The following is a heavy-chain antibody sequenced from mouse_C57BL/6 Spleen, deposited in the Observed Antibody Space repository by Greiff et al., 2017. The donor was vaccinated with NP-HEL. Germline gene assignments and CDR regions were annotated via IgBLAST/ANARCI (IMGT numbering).Heavy chain of an antibody. D-gene: IGHD2-1*01. Sequence: EVQGVESGGGLVKPGGSLKLSCAASGFTFSSYAMSWVRQTPEKRLEWVATISDGGSYTYYPDNVKGRFTISRDNAKNNLYLQMSHLKSEDTAMYYCAGVIYYDAMDYWGQGTSVTVSS. CDR2: ISDGGSYT. J-gene: IGHJ4*01. V-gene: IGHV5-4*01. CDR1: GFTFSSYA. CDR3: AGVIYYDAMDY.